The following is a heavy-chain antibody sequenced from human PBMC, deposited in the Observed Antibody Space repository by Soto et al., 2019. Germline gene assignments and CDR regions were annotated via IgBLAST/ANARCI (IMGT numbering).Heavy chain of an antibody. CDR1: GFTFSNAW. Sequence: GGSLRLSCAASGFTFSNAWMNWVRQAPGKGLEWVGRIKSKTDGGTTDYAAPVKGRFTISRDDSKNTLYLQMNSLKTEDTAVYYCTTDRFDGSGSYYISDAFDIWGQGTMVTV. CDR2: IKSKTDGGTT. CDR3: TTDRFDGSGSYYISDAFDI. D-gene: IGHD3-10*01. J-gene: IGHJ3*02. V-gene: IGHV3-15*07.